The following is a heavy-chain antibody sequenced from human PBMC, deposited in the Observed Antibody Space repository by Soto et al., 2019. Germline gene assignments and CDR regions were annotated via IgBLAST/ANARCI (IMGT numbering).Heavy chain of an antibody. CDR2: IVVGSGNT. Sequence: SVKVSCKASGFTFTSSAVQWVRQARGQRLEWIGWIVVGSGNTNYAQKFQERVTITRDMSTSTAYMELSSLRSEDTAVYYCAAVGYSYGLRDDAFDIWGQGTMVTVSS. CDR3: AAVGYSYGLRDDAFDI. CDR1: GFTFTSSA. V-gene: IGHV1-58*01. D-gene: IGHD5-18*01. J-gene: IGHJ3*02.